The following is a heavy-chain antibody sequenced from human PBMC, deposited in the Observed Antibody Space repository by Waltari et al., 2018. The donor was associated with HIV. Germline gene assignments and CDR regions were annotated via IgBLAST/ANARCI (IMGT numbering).Heavy chain of an antibody. J-gene: IGHJ3*02. V-gene: IGHV5-51*03. CDR2: IYPADSDT. CDR3: ARRLVGADAFEI. CDR1: GYRFTSYW. Sequence: EVQLVQSGAEVKQPGQSLKFSRKGSGYRFTSYWIGWVRQAPGKGLEWMGDIYPADSDTTYNPSFRGQVTISVDTSISTAYVQWRSLKASDTAVYFCARRLVGADAFEIWGQGTEVIVSS. D-gene: IGHD1-26*01.